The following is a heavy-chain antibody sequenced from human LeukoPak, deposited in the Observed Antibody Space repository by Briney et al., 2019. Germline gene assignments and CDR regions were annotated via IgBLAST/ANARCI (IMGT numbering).Heavy chain of an antibody. CDR3: AKEANYYVSGSYFSL. Sequence: GGSLRLSCAASGFTFSSYAMSWVRQAPGKGLKWVADISGSGADTYYADSVKGRFTISRDNSKNTLYLQMNSLRAEDTAVYHCAKEANYYVSGSYFSLWGQGTKSPSLQ. V-gene: IGHV3-23*01. D-gene: IGHD3-10*01. CDR2: ISGSGADT. J-gene: IGHJ3*01. CDR1: GFTFSSYA.